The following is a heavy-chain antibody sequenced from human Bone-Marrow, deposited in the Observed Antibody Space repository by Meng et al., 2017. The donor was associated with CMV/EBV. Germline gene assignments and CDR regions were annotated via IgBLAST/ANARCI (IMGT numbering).Heavy chain of an antibody. CDR1: GYTFTGYY. Sequence: ASVKVSCKASGYTFTGYYMHWVRQAPGQGLEWMGWINPNSGGTNYAQKFQGRVTMTRDTSISTAYMELSRLRSDDTAVYYCARANPYYYDSSAPEGGAFDIWGQGPMVTV. CDR2: INPNSGGT. D-gene: IGHD3-22*01. V-gene: IGHV1-2*02. J-gene: IGHJ3*02. CDR3: ARANPYYYDSSAPEGGAFDI.